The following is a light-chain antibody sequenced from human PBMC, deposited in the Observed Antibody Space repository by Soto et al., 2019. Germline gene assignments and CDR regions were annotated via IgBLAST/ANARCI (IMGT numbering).Light chain of an antibody. CDR1: QSVDSSY. Sequence: EIVLTQSPGTLSLSPGERATLSCRASQSVDSSYLAWYQQRPGQAPRLLIYGASRRATGIPDRFSGSGSGTDFALTTSSLEPEDFAVYYCQHYGSSPPYTFGQGTKLEIK. J-gene: IGKJ2*01. V-gene: IGKV3-20*01. CDR3: QHYGSSPPYT. CDR2: GAS.